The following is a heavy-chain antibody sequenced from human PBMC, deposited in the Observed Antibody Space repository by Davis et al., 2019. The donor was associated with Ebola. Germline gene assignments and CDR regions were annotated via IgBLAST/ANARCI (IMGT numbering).Heavy chain of an antibody. Sequence: GGSLRLSCAASGFTFSSYTMTWVRQAPGKGLEWISSISYSGGHIYYADSVKGRFTISRDNSKNTLYLQMNSLRAEDTAVYYCARGLLCTGGVCFYYYYYGMDVWGQGTTVTVSS. CDR2: ISYSGGHI. D-gene: IGHD2-8*02. J-gene: IGHJ6*02. CDR1: GFTFSSYT. CDR3: ARGLLCTGGVCFYYYYYGMDV. V-gene: IGHV3-21*01.